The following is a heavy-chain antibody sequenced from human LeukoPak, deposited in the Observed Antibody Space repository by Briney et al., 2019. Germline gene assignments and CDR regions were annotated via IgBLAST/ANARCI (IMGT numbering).Heavy chain of an antibody. Sequence: SDTLSLTCAVSDDSFSSHYWTWIRQPPGKGLEWIGYISYIGSTNYNPSLKSRVTISIDTSKNEFSLKLTSVTAADTAVYYCARDLVTATKGFDIWGQGTMVTVSS. V-gene: IGHV4-59*11. CDR1: DDSFSSHY. D-gene: IGHD4-17*01. CDR3: ARDLVTATKGFDI. CDR2: ISYIGST. J-gene: IGHJ3*02.